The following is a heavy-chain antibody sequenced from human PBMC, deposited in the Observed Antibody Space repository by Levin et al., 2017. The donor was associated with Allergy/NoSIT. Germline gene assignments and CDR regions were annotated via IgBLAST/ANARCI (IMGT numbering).Heavy chain of an antibody. V-gene: IGHV3-21*01. D-gene: IGHD1-1*01. CDR2: ITSSSSYI. J-gene: IGHJ4*02. CDR3: ARVPRNYYFDY. CDR1: GFTFSSYS. Sequence: ETLSLTCAASGFTFSSYSMNWVRQAPGKGLEWVSSITSSSSYIYYADSVKGRFTISRDNAKNSLYLQMNSLRAEDTAVYYCARVPRNYYFDYWGQGTLVTVSS.